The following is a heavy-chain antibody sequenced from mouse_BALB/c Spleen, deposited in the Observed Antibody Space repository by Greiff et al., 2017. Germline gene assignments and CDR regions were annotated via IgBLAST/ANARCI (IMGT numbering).Heavy chain of an antibody. D-gene: IGHD2-14*01. CDR1: GYSFTGYT. J-gene: IGHJ3*01. V-gene: IGHV1-18*01. CDR2: INPYNGGT. Sequence: EVQLQQSGPELVKPGASMKISCKASGYSFTGYTMNWVKQSHGKNLEWIGLINPYNGGTSYNQKFKGKATLTVDKSSSTAYMELLSLTSEDSAVYYCATVYYRYDVDWFAYWGQGTLVTVSA. CDR3: ATVYYRYDVDWFAY.